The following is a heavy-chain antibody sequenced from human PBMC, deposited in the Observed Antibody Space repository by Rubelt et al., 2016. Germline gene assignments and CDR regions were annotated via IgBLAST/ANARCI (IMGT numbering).Heavy chain of an antibody. CDR2: IKQDGSEK. V-gene: IGHV3-7*01. Sequence: TFSSYWMSWVRQAPGKGLEWVANIKQDGSEKYYVDSVKGRFTISRDNAKNSLYLQMNSLRAEDTAVYYCARDDYVTYYFDYWGQGTLVTVSS. J-gene: IGHJ4*02. CDR1: TFSSYW. CDR3: ARDDYVTYYFDY. D-gene: IGHD4-17*01.